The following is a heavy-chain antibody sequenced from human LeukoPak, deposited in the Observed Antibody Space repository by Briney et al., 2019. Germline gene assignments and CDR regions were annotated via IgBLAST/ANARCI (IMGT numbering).Heavy chain of an antibody. D-gene: IGHD6-13*01. V-gene: IGHV1-46*01. Sequence: ASVKVSXKASGYTFTSYYIHWVRQAPGQGLEWMGIFIPSGGSTIYAQKFQGRVTMTKGTSTSTVYMELSSLRSEDTAVYYCARDPLKVAATGLDYWGQGTLVTVSS. CDR3: ARDPLKVAATGLDY. J-gene: IGHJ4*02. CDR1: GYTFTSYY. CDR2: FIPSGGST.